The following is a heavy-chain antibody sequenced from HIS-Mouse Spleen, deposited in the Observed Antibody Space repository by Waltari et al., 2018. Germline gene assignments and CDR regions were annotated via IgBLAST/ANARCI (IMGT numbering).Heavy chain of an antibody. Sequence: QVQLQESGPGLVKPSETLSLTCTVSGYSISSGYYWGWIRQPPGKGLEWIGSIYHSGSTYYTPSLKGRVTISVDTSKNQFSLKLSSVTAADTAVYYCARAAAAGQDYWGQGTLVTVSS. D-gene: IGHD6-13*01. CDR2: IYHSGST. V-gene: IGHV4-38-2*02. CDR3: ARAAAAGQDY. CDR1: GYSISSGYY. J-gene: IGHJ4*02.